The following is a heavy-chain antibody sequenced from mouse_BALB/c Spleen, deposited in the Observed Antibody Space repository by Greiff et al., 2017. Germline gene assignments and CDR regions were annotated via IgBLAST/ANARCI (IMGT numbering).Heavy chain of an antibody. V-gene: IGHV1-80*01. D-gene: IGHD2-4*01. CDR1: GYAFSSYW. CDR3: ARSGDYDVFDY. Sequence: QVQLQQSGAELVRPGSSVKISCKASGYAFSSYWMNWVKQRPGQGLEWIGQIYPGDGDTNYNGKFKGKATLTADKSSSTAYMQLISLTSEDSAVYFCARSGDYDVFDYWGQGTTLTVSS. CDR2: IYPGDGDT. J-gene: IGHJ2*01.